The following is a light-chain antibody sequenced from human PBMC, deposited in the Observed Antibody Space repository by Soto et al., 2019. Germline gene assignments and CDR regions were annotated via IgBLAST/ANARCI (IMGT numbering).Light chain of an antibody. Sequence: IVLTQSPGALSLSPGDRATLSCRASQSINTRYLAWYHQIPGQAPRLLIYAASSRATGIPDRFSGSGSGTDFTLPIVRLEPEDSGMFYCHKYGSSPHTFGQGTQLEIK. CDR2: AAS. CDR1: QSINTRY. J-gene: IGKJ2*01. V-gene: IGKV3-20*01. CDR3: HKYGSSPHT.